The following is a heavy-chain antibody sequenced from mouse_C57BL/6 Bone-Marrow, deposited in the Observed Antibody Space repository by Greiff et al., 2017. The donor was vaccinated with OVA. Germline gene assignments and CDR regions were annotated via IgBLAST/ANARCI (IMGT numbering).Heavy chain of an antibody. D-gene: IGHD1-1*01. J-gene: IGHJ3*01. V-gene: IGHV1-78*01. CDR2: IYPRDGST. CDR1: GYTFTDHT. CDR3: ARSFGDYYGSSGFAY. Sequence: QVQMQQSDAELVKPGASVKISCKVSGYTFTDHTIHWMKQRPEQGLEWIGYIYPRDGSTKYNEKFKGKATLTADKSSSTAYMQLNSLTSEDSAVYCCARSFGDYYGSSGFAYWGQGTLVTVSA.